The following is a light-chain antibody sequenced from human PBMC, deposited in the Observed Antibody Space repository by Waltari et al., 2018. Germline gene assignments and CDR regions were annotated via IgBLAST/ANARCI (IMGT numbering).Light chain of an antibody. V-gene: IGKV1-5*03. CDR1: QSISVW. J-gene: IGKJ4*01. CDR3: QQYDDYIPLT. Sequence: DVQMTQSPSTLSAFLGDRVTITCRASQSISVWLAWYQHKPGKAPKLLISKASTLQGGVPSRFSGSGSGTEFTLTISSLQPDDFGTYYCQQYDDYIPLTFGGGTKVEIK. CDR2: KAS.